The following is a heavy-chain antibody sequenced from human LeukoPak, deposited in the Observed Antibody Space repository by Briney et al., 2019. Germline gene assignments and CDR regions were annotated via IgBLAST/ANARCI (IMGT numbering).Heavy chain of an antibody. J-gene: IGHJ4*02. Sequence: PGGSLRLSCAASGFTFSNYNMNWARQAPGKGLEWVSSITSSSTYIYYADSVKGRFTISRDNAKNSLYLQMNSLRAEDTAVYYCARDGVFYYDSSGPITYWGQGTLVTVSS. D-gene: IGHD3-22*01. CDR1: GFTFSNYN. CDR3: ARDGVFYYDSSGPITY. V-gene: IGHV3-21*01. CDR2: ITSSSTYI.